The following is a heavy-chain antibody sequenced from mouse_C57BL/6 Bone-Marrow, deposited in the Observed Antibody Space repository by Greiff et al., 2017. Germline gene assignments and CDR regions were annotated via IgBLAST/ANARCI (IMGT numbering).Heavy chain of an antibody. J-gene: IGHJ2*01. Sequence: QVQLQQSGAELVKPGASVKMSCKASGYTFTSYWITWVKQRPGQGLEWIGDIYPGSGSTNYNEKFKSKATLTVDTSASTAYMQLSSLTSEDSAVYYCARDYSPHFDYWGQGTTLTVSS. CDR1: GYTFTSYW. CDR2: IYPGSGST. D-gene: IGHD2-12*01. V-gene: IGHV1-55*01. CDR3: ARDYSPHFDY.